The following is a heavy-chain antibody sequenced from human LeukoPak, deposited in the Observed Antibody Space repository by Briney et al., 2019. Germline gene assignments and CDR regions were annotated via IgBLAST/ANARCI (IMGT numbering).Heavy chain of an antibody. CDR3: AKGVDGGNSGTGKY. D-gene: IGHD4-23*01. J-gene: IGHJ4*02. Sequence: SGGSLRLSCAASGFSFSTYAMSWVRQAPEKGLEWVSAISGRSGDTYYADSVKGRFTISRDDSKSTLYLQMNSLRADDTAVYYCAKGVDGGNSGTGKYWGQGTLVTVSS. V-gene: IGHV3-23*01. CDR2: ISGRSGDT. CDR1: GFSFSTYA.